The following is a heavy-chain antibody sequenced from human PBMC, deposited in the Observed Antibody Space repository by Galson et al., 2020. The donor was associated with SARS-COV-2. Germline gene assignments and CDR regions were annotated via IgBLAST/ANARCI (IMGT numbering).Heavy chain of an antibody. CDR3: ARHPYRGFYSYMDV. D-gene: IGHD3-10*01. CDR2: LYYSGST. J-gene: IGHJ6*03. CDR1: GGSISSSGYY. V-gene: IGHV4-39*01. Sequence: SETLSLTCTVSGGSISSSGYYWGWIRQPPGKGLEWIGSLYYSGSTYYNPSLKSRVTISEDTSKNQFSLKLSSVTAADTAVYYCARHPYRGFYSYMDVWGKGTTVTVSS.